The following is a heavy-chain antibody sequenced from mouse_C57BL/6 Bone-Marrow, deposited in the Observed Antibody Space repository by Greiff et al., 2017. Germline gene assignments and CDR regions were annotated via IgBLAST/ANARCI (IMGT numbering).Heavy chain of an antibody. D-gene: IGHD1-1*01. CDR1: GYTFTSYW. Sequence: QVHVKQPGAELVRPGTSVKLSCKASGYTFTSYWMHWVKQRPGQGLEWIGVIDPSDSYTNYNQKFKGKATLTVDTSSSTAYMQLSSLTSEDSAVYYCSRFYGSSYWYFDVWGTGTTVTVSS. J-gene: IGHJ1*03. CDR2: IDPSDSYT. V-gene: IGHV1-59*01. CDR3: SRFYGSSYWYFDV.